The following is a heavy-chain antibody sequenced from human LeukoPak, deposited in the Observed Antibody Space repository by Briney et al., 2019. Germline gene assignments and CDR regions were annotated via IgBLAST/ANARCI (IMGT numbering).Heavy chain of an antibody. V-gene: IGHV1-46*01. CDR3: AREITMVRGVMRYFDY. CDR1: GYTFTIYY. J-gene: IGHJ4*02. Sequence: ASLKVSCTASGYTFTIYYMHWVRQAPGQGLEWMXIIKPSGGSTSYAQKFQGGVTMTRDTSTSTVYMELSSLRSEDTAVYYCAREITMVRGVMRYFDYWGQGTLVTVSS. CDR2: IKPSGGST. D-gene: IGHD3-10*01.